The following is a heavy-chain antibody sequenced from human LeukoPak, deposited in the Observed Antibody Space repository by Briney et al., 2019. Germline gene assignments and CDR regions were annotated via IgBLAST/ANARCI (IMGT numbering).Heavy chain of an antibody. D-gene: IGHD3-9*01. J-gene: IGHJ4*02. CDR3: ARHTTDYYQIDY. V-gene: IGHV4-59*08. Sequence: PETLSLTRTVTGGSISSCNWSWARQPPGKGLEWIGYIYYSGSTIYNSSLESRVTISGDTSKNQFSLRLRSMTAADTAVYYCARHTTDYYQIDYWGQGTLVTVSS. CDR1: GGSISSCN. CDR2: IYYSGST.